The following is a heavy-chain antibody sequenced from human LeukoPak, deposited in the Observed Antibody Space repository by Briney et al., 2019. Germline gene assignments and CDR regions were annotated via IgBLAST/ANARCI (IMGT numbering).Heavy chain of an antibody. Sequence: HAGGSLRLSCAASGFTFDDYAMHWVRQPPGKGLEWVSLIHWDGGSAYYADSVKGRFSISRDDNKNTLYLQMNTLRAEDTALYYCARDMYGFLDHWGQETLVTVSS. J-gene: IGHJ4*02. CDR3: ARDMYGFLDH. CDR1: GFTFDDYA. CDR2: IHWDGGSA. V-gene: IGHV3-43D*03. D-gene: IGHD2-8*02.